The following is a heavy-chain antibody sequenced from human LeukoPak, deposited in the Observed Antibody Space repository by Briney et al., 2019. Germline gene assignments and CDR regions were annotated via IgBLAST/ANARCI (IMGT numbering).Heavy chain of an antibody. CDR2: SRNKANSYTT. V-gene: IGHV3-72*01. CDR3: ASSRANWNDLVY. CDR1: GLTFSDHF. J-gene: IGHJ4*02. Sequence: QPGGSLRPSCAVSGLTFSDHFMDWVRQAPGKGLEWVGRSRNKANSYTTAYAASVQGRFTISRDGSENSLYLQMNSLKSEDTAVYYCASSRANWNDLVYWGQGTLVTVSS. D-gene: IGHD1-1*01.